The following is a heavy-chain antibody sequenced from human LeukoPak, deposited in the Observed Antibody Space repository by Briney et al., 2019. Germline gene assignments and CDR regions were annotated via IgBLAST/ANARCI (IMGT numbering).Heavy chain of an antibody. CDR3: AKLSHTGYLKPDI. D-gene: IGHD6-13*01. J-gene: IGHJ3*02. CDR1: GFTFDDYA. V-gene: IGHV3-43D*03. CDR2: ISWDGGST. Sequence: PGGSLRLSCAASGFTFDDYAMHWVRQAPVKGLEWVSLISWDGGSTYYADSVKGRFTISRDNAKNSLYLQMNSLRAEDTALYYCAKLSHTGYLKPDIWGQGTMVTVSS.